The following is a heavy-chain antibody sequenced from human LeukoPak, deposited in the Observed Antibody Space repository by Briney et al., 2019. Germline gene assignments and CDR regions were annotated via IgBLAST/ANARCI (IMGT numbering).Heavy chain of an antibody. CDR2: TSGSGGST. Sequence: PGGSLRLSCAASGFTFSSYAMSWVRQAPGKGLEWVSATSGSGGSTYYADSVKGRFTISRDNSKNTLYLQMNSLRAEDTAVYYCAKDLDCSSTSCYPDYWGQGTLVTVSS. CDR1: GFTFSSYA. CDR3: AKDLDCSSTSCYPDY. J-gene: IGHJ4*02. D-gene: IGHD2-2*01. V-gene: IGHV3-23*01.